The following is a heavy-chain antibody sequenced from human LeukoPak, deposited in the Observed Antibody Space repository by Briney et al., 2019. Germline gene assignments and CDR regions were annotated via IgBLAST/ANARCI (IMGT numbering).Heavy chain of an antibody. Sequence: PGGSLRLSCAASGFTFSSYSMNWVRQAPGKGLEWVSSISSSSSYIYYADSVKGRFTISRDNAKNSLYLQMNSLRAEDTAVYYCAGTLAATVTTTNWFDPWGQGTLVTVSS. CDR2: ISSSSSYI. D-gene: IGHD4-17*01. V-gene: IGHV3-21*01. J-gene: IGHJ5*02. CDR1: GFTFSSYS. CDR3: AGTLAATVTTTNWFDP.